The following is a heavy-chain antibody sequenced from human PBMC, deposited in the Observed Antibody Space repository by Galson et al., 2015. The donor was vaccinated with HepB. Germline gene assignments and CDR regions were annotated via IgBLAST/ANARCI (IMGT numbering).Heavy chain of an antibody. CDR2: IDPSDSYT. Sequence: QSGAEVKKPGESLRISCKGSGYSFTSYWISWVRQMPGKGLEWMGRIDPSDSYTNYSPSFQGHVTISADKSISTAYLQWSSLKASDTAMYYCARHSPLYYGSGSYYTEFDYWGQGTLVTVSS. CDR3: ARHSPLYYGSGSYYTEFDY. D-gene: IGHD3-10*01. V-gene: IGHV5-10-1*01. J-gene: IGHJ4*02. CDR1: GYSFTSYW.